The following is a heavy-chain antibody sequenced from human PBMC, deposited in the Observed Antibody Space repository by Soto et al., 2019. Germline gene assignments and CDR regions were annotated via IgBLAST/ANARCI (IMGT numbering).Heavy chain of an antibody. J-gene: IGHJ5*02. V-gene: IGHV1-18*01. CDR2: ISAYNGNT. CDR3: AREDGSGSYGYWFDP. Sequence: QVQLVQSGAEVKKPGASVKVSCKASGYTFTSYGIIWVRQAPGQGLEWMGWISAYNGNTNYAQKLQGRVTMTTDTSTSTAYMELRSLRSDDTAVYYFAREDGSGSYGYWFDPWGQGTLVTVSS. D-gene: IGHD3-10*01. CDR1: GYTFTSYG.